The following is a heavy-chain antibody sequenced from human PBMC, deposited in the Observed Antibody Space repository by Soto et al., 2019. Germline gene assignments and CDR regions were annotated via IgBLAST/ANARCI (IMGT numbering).Heavy chain of an antibody. V-gene: IGHV3-23*01. Sequence: GGSLRLSCAASGFTFSSYAMSWVRQAPGKGLEWVSAISGSGGSTYYADSVKGRFTISRDNSKNTLYLQMNSLRAEDTAVYYCANGRGYCSSTSCYAGYGMDFWGKGSTVTVSS. CDR1: GFTFSSYA. D-gene: IGHD2-2*01. CDR3: ANGRGYCSSTSCYAGYGMDF. CDR2: ISGSGGST. J-gene: IGHJ6*04.